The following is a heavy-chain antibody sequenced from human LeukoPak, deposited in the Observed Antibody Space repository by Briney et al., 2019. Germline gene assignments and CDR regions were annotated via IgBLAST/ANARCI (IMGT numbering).Heavy chain of an antibody. V-gene: IGHV4-38-2*02. CDR1: GYSITRGYN. Sequence: SETLSLTCTVSGYSITRGYNWGWVRQSPGKGLEWIASISHAGDTYYNPSLKSRDTISVDTSKNHFSLNLASVTAPDAAVYFCGRGEVGEFDHWGQGTLVTVSS. CDR2: ISHAGDT. J-gene: IGHJ4*02. CDR3: GRGEVGEFDH. D-gene: IGHD1-26*01.